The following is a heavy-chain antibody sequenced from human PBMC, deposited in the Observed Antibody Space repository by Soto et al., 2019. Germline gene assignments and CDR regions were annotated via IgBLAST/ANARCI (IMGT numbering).Heavy chain of an antibody. D-gene: IGHD2-8*01. CDR1: GFTFSSYG. V-gene: IGHV3-30*18. CDR3: AKDGEDIVLMQYAFDI. J-gene: IGHJ3*02. Sequence: GGSLRLSCAASGFTFSSYGMHWVRQAPGKGLEWVAVISYDGSNKYYADSVKGRFTISRDNSKNTLYLQMNSLRAEDTAVYYCAKDGEDIVLMQYAFDIWGQGTMVTVSS. CDR2: ISYDGSNK.